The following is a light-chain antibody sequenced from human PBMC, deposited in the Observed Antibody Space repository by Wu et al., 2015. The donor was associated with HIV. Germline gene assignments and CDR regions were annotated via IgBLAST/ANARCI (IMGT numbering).Light chain of an antibody. CDR2: DAS. Sequence: EIVLTQFPATLSLSPGERATLSCRASQSVASFLAWYQQKPGQAPRLLIYDASNRATGIPARFSGSGSGTDFTLTISSLEPVDFAVYYCQQRRYWPLYTFGQGTKLEIK. V-gene: IGKV3-11*01. J-gene: IGKJ2*01. CDR3: QQRRYWPLYT. CDR1: QSVASF.